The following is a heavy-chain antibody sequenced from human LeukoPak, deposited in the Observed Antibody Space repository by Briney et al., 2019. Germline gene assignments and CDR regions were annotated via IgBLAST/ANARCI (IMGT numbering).Heavy chain of an antibody. Sequence: PEGSLRLSCAASGFTFSSYSMNWVRQAPGKGLEWVSYISSSSSTIYYADSVKGRFTISRDNAKNSLYLQMNSLRAEDTAVYYCAKGYSGSYFDYWGQGTLVTVSS. CDR3: AKGYSGSYFDY. CDR2: ISSSSSTI. D-gene: IGHD1-26*01. CDR1: GFTFSSYS. J-gene: IGHJ4*02. V-gene: IGHV3-48*01.